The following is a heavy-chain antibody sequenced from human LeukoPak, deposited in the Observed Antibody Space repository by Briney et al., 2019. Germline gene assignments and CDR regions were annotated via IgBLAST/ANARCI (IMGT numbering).Heavy chain of an antibody. CDR1: GGSISSYY. V-gene: IGHV4-4*07. Sequence: SETLSLTCTVSGGSISSYYWSWIRQRAGKGLEWIGRIYTSGSTNYNPSLKRRVTMSVDPSKNQFSLKLSSVTAADTAVYYCARLARIAVAGTGYYYGMDVWGQGTTVTVSS. D-gene: IGHD6-19*01. CDR3: ARLARIAVAGTGYYYGMDV. CDR2: IYTSGST. J-gene: IGHJ6*02.